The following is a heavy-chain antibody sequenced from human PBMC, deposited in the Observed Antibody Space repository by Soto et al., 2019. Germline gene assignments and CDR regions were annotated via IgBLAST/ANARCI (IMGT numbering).Heavy chain of an antibody. CDR1: GGSISTSDYY. V-gene: IGHV4-31*03. CDR3: ARDPRRTRGWHFDL. CDR2: VYFSGDT. J-gene: IGHJ2*01. D-gene: IGHD3-10*01. Sequence: QVQLQESGPGLVRPSQTLSLTCTVSGGSISTSDYYWSWIRQHPVRGLEWIGYVYFSGDTFYNPSVQSRVVISMETSENRFSLKLTSVTAADTAVYYCARDPRRTRGWHFDLWGRGTLVTVSS.